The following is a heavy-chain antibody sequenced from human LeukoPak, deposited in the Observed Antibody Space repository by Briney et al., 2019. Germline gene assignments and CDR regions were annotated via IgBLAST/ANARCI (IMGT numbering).Heavy chain of an antibody. Sequence: ASVKVSCKASGYTFTSYGISWVRQAPGQGLEWMGWISAYNGNTNYAQKLQGRVTMTTDTSTSTAYMGLRSLRSDDTAVYYCARARFVVVPAAAWFDPWGQGTLVTVSS. D-gene: IGHD2-2*01. CDR3: ARARFVVVPAAAWFDP. J-gene: IGHJ5*02. V-gene: IGHV1-18*01. CDR1: GYTFTSYG. CDR2: ISAYNGNT.